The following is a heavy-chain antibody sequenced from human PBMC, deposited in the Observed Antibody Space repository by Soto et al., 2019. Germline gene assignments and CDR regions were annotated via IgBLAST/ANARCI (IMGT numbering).Heavy chain of an antibody. Sequence: GGSLRLSCAASGFTFSSYAMSWVRQAPGKGLEWVSAISGSGGSTYYADSVKGRFTISRDNSKNTLYLQMNSLRAEDTAVYYCASQGYSSGYYPMGYWGQGTLVTASS. CDR2: ISGSGGST. CDR1: GFTFSSYA. J-gene: IGHJ4*02. CDR3: ASQGYSSGYYPMGY. D-gene: IGHD3-22*01. V-gene: IGHV3-23*01.